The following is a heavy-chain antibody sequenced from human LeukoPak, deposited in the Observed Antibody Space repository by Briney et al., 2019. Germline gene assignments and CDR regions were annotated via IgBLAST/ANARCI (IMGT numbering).Heavy chain of an antibody. CDR2: IYYSGST. CDR3: ARADDSGCSSDCDY. CDR1: GGSISSYY. D-gene: IGHD5-12*01. V-gene: IGHV4-59*01. J-gene: IGHJ4*02. Sequence: SETLSLTCTVSGGSISSYYWSWIRQPPGKGLEWIGYIYYSGSTNYNPSLKSRVTISVDTSKNQFSLKLSSVTAADTAVYYCARADDSGCSSDCDYWGQGSLVAVSS.